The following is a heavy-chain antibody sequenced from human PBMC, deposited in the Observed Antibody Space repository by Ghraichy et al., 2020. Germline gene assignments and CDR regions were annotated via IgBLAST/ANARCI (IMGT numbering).Heavy chain of an antibody. Sequence: SETLSLTCNVAGGSISNFYWSWIRQPPGKGLEWIGYAHSSGSTNYNPSLKSRVTFSLDTARNQLSLNLTSLTAADTAVYYCARRMTVVRDTDYFDSWGQGTLVTVS. V-gene: IGHV4-59*08. CDR1: GGSISNFY. J-gene: IGHJ4*01. CDR3: ARRMTVVRDTDYFDS. CDR2: AHSSGST. D-gene: IGHD3-10*02.